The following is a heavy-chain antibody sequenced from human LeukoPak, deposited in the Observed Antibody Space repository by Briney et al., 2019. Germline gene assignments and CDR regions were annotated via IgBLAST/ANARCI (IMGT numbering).Heavy chain of an antibody. V-gene: IGHV3-23*01. CDR1: GFTFSSYA. Sequence: PGGSLRLSCAASGFTFSSYAMSWVRQAPGKGLEWVSGISGSGRGGNTYYADSVKGRFTISRDDSKNTLYLQVNSLRAEDTAVYYCARVPPMVRGVMVWGQGTLVTVSS. J-gene: IGHJ4*02. CDR2: ISGSGRGGNT. CDR3: ARVPPMVRGVMV. D-gene: IGHD3-10*01.